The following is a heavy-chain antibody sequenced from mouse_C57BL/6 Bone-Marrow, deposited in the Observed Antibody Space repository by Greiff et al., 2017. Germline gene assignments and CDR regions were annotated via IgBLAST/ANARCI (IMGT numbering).Heavy chain of an antibody. CDR1: GFTFTDYY. CDR2: IRNKANGYTT. J-gene: IGHJ2*01. Sequence: EVKLQESGGGLVQPGGSLSLSCAASGFTFTDYYMSWVRQPPGKALEWLGFIRNKANGYTTEYSASVKGRFTISRDNSQSILYLQMNALRAEDSATYYCARYRGCLDYWGQGTTLTVSS. CDR3: ARYRGCLDY. V-gene: IGHV7-3*01.